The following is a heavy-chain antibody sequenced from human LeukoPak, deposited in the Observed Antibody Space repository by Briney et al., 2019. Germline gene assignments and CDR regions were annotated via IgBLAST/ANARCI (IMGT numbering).Heavy chain of an antibody. Sequence: SQTLSLTCTVSGGSISSGSYYWSWIRQPAGKGLEWIGRIYTSGSTNYNPSLKSRVTISVDTSKNQFSLKLSSVTAADTAVYYCARERTAADFDYWGQGTLVTVSS. V-gene: IGHV4-61*02. CDR3: ARERTAADFDY. D-gene: IGHD6-13*01. J-gene: IGHJ4*02. CDR1: GGSISSGSYY. CDR2: IYTSGST.